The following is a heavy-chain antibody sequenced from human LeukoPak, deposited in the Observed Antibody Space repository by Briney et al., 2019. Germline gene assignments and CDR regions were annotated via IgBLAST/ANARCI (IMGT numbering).Heavy chain of an antibody. CDR1: GGTFSSYA. J-gene: IGHJ6*03. D-gene: IGHD2/OR15-2a*01. V-gene: IGHV1-69*05. CDR2: IIPIYGTR. Sequence: SVKVSCKASGGTFSSYAISWVRQAPGQGLEWMGGIIPIYGTRNYAQKFQGRVTITTDESTSSVYMDLSSLTSEDTAIYYCARGRRPTDISISLTPYYYHLDAWGRGTTVTVS. CDR3: ARGRRPTDISISLTPYYYHLDA.